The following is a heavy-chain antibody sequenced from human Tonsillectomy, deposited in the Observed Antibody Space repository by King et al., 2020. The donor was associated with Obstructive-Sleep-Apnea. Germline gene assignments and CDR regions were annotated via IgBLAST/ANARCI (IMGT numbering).Heavy chain of an antibody. J-gene: IGHJ6*02. Sequence: QLQESGPGLVKPSETLSLTCTVSGGSISSSNHYCGWIRQPPGKGLERCGGIYYRVSAYYTPSLKSRVTVSADTSKNQFSLKGRFVTAADTAVYFCARDKSTTIYGLDVWGQGTTVTVSS. V-gene: IGHV4-39*07. CDR3: ARDKSTTIYGLDV. D-gene: IGHD5/OR15-5a*01. CDR1: GGSISSSNHY. CDR2: IYYRVSA.